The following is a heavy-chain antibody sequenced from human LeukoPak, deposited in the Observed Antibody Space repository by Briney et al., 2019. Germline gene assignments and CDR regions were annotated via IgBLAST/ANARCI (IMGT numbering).Heavy chain of an antibody. J-gene: IGHJ4*02. Sequence: PSQTLSLTCTVSGGSISSGSSYWSWIRQPADKGLEWIGRIYTSGSTNYNPSLESRVTISVDTSKNQFSLKLSSVTAADTAVYYCARDSRPDYSSPRGGDYFDYWGQGTLVTVSS. CDR1: GGSISSGSSY. V-gene: IGHV4-61*02. CDR3: ARDSRPDYSSPRGGDYFDY. D-gene: IGHD6-13*01. CDR2: IYTSGST.